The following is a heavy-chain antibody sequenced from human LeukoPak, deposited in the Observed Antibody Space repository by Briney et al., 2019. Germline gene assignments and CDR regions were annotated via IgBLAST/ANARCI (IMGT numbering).Heavy chain of an antibody. J-gene: IGHJ4*02. CDR3: ARGITMIVGN. V-gene: IGHV3-30*04. CDR1: GFTFSSYE. D-gene: IGHD3-22*01. CDR2: ISYDGSNK. Sequence: PGGSLRLSCAASGFTFSSYEMNWVRQAPGKGLEWVAVISYDGSNKYYADSVKGRFTISRDNSKNTLYLQMNSLRAEDTAVYYCARGITMIVGNWGQGTLVTVSS.